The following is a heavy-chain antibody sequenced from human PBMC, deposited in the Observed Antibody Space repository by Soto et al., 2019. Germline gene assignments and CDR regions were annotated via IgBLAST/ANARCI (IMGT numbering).Heavy chain of an antibody. V-gene: IGHV3-23*01. Sequence: LRLSCAASGFTFSSYAMSLVRQAPGKGLEWGSAISGSGGSTYYADSVKGRFTISRDNPKNTLYLQMNSLRAEDTAVYYCAKDPPMGRPDYYYGMDVWGQGTTATVSS. CDR3: AKDPPMGRPDYYYGMDV. CDR2: ISGSGGST. CDR1: GFTFSSYA. D-gene: IGHD3-10*01. J-gene: IGHJ6*02.